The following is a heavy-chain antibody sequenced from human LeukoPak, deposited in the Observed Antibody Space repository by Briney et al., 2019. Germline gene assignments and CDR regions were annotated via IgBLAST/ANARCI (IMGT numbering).Heavy chain of an antibody. Sequence: GGSLRLSCAASGFTFSSYGMHWVRQAPGKGLEWVAVIRYDGSNKYYADSVKGRFTISRDNSKNTLYLQMNSLRAEDTAVYYCANGYGSGSYFGLPFDYWGQGTLVTVSS. V-gene: IGHV3-30*02. CDR3: ANGYGSGSYFGLPFDY. CDR2: IRYDGSNK. D-gene: IGHD3-10*01. CDR1: GFTFSSYG. J-gene: IGHJ4*02.